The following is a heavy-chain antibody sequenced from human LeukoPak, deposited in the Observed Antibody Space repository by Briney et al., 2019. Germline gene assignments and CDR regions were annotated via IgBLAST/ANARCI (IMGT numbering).Heavy chain of an antibody. D-gene: IGHD3-10*01. CDR2: IYHSGST. Sequence: SETLSLTCTVSGFSISSGYYWGWIRQPPGKGLEWIGSIYHSGSTYYNPSHKSRVTISVDTSKNQFSLKLSSVTAADTAVYYCARDGTPQANYGSGSYYLGQWEGWGQGTLVTVSS. CDR1: GFSISSGYY. J-gene: IGHJ4*02. V-gene: IGHV4-38-2*02. CDR3: ARDGTPQANYGSGSYYLGQWEG.